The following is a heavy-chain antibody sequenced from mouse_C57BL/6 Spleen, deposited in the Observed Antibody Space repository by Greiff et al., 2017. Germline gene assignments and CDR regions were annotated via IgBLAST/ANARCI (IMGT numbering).Heavy chain of an antibody. CDR2: IDPENGDT. CDR1: GFNIKDDY. J-gene: IGHJ4*01. V-gene: IGHV14-4*01. CDR3: TTDYDDDGLYAMDY. D-gene: IGHD2-4*01. Sequence: VQLQQSGAELVRPGASVKLSCTASGFNIKDDYMHWVKQRPEQGLEWIGWIDPENGDTEYASKFQGKATITADTSSNTAYLQLSSLTSEDTAVYYCTTDYDDDGLYAMDYWGQGTSVTVSS.